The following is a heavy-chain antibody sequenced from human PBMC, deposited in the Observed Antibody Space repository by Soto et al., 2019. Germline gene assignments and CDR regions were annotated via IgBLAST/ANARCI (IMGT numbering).Heavy chain of an antibody. J-gene: IGHJ4*02. CDR3: AKYCSSDVCLDY. CDR1: GFTFSSCS. CDR2: ISGSGDTK. Sequence: LRLSCASSGFTFSSCSMNWVRQAPGKGLEWVSFISGSGDTKYYADSVKGRFTISRDNAKNSLYLQMSSLRDEDTAVYYCAKYCSSDVCLDYWGQGTLVTVSS. D-gene: IGHD2-8*01. V-gene: IGHV3-48*02.